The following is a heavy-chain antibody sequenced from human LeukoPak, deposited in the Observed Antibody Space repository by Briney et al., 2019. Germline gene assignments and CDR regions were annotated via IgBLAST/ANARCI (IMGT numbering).Heavy chain of an antibody. CDR1: GFTFDDYV. CDR2: INWNGVST. J-gene: IGHJ6*03. V-gene: IGHV3-20*04. D-gene: IGHD3-10*01. Sequence: GGSLRLSCAASGFTFDDYVMTCVRQAPGKGLERVSGINWNGVSTGYADSVKGRFTISRDNAKNSLYLQMNSLRAEDTALYYCARSPRIIIVRGLISYYYYMDVWGKGTTVTVSS. CDR3: ARSPRIIIVRGLISYYYYMDV.